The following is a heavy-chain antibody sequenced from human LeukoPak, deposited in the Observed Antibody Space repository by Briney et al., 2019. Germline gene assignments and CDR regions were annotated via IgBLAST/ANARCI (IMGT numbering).Heavy chain of an antibody. CDR3: AKDRGRYCSGGSCSDFDY. CDR2: IRYDGSNK. Sequence: GGSLRLSCAASGFTFSSYGMHWVRQAPGKGLEGVAFIRYDGSNKYYADSVKGRFTISRDNSKNTLYLQMNSLRAEDTAVYYCAKDRGRYCSGGSCSDFDYWGQGTLVTISS. J-gene: IGHJ4*02. CDR1: GFTFSSYG. D-gene: IGHD2-15*01. V-gene: IGHV3-30*02.